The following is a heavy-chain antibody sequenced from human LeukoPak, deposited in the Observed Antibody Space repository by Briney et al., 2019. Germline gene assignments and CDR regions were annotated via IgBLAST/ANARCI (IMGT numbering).Heavy chain of an antibody. CDR1: GFTFDDYG. CDR2: INWNGGST. Sequence: GGSLRLSCAASGFTFDDYGMSWVRQAPGKGLEWVSGINWNGGSTGYADSVKGRFTISRDNAKNSLYLQMNSLRAEDTALYYCAGEPFGYRSGGSCYFDYWGQGTLVTVSS. J-gene: IGHJ4*02. CDR3: AGEPFGYRSGGSCYFDY. D-gene: IGHD2-15*01. V-gene: IGHV3-20*04.